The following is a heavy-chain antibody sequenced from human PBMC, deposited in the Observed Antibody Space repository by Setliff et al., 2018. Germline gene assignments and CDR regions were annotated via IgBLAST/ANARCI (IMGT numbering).Heavy chain of an antibody. CDR2: IKQDGSEK. Sequence: SSETLSLTCTVSGGSISSGGYYWSWIRQHPGKGLEWVANIKQDGSEKYYVDSVKGRFTISRDNAKNSLYLQMNSLRAEDTAVYYCARDHAYGSRFYYYYYGMDVWGQGTTVTVSS. J-gene: IGHJ6*02. D-gene: IGHD3-10*01. V-gene: IGHV3-7*01. CDR3: ARDHAYGSRFYYYYYGMDV. CDR1: GGSISSGGYY.